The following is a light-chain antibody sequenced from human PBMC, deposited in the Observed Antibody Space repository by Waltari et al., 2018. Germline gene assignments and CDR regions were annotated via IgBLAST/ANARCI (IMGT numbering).Light chain of an antibody. V-gene: IGLV1-44*01. CDR1: ASNIGGNP. CDR3: ASWDDSLNGHWV. J-gene: IGLJ3*02. Sequence: QSVLTPTPSASGTPGQRVTISCSGSASNIGGNPVNWYQQLPGKAPKLLIYRSDLRPSGVPDRFSGSKSGTSASLAISGLQSEDEADYFCASWDDSLNGHWVFGGGTKVTVL. CDR2: RSD.